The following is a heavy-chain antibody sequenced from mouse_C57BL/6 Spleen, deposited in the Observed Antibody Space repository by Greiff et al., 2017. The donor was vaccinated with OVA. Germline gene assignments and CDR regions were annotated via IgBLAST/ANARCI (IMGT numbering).Heavy chain of an antibody. J-gene: IGHJ4*01. CDR1: GFTFSSYA. V-gene: IGHV5-4*01. CDR3: ARDPRGLYAMDY. CDR2: ISDGGSYT. Sequence: EVMLVESGGGLVKPGGSLKLSCAASGFTFSSYAMSWVRQTPEKRLEWVATISDGGSYTYYPDNVKGRFTISRDNAKNNLYLQMSHLKSEDTAMYYCARDPRGLYAMDYWGQGTSVTVSS.